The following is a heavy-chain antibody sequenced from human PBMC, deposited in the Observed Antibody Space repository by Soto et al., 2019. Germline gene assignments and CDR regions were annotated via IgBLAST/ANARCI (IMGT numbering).Heavy chain of an antibody. CDR1: GYTLTELS. Sequence: WASVKVSCKVSGYTLTELSMHWVRQAPGKGLEWMGGFDPEDGETIYAQKFQGRVTMTEDTSTDTAYMELSSLRSEDTAVYYCATGSLRGFWSGIPRAFDIWGQGTMVTVSS. V-gene: IGHV1-24*01. CDR3: ATGSLRGFWSGIPRAFDI. J-gene: IGHJ3*02. D-gene: IGHD3-3*01. CDR2: FDPEDGET.